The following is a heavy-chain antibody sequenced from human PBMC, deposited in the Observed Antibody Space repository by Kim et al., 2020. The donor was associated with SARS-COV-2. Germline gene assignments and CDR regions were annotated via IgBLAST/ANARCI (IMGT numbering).Heavy chain of an antibody. D-gene: IGHD3-3*01. CDR2: IYYSGST. CDR3: ARDGGVESWFDS. Sequence: SETLSLTCTVSGGSISSGGYYWSWIRQHPGKGLEWIGYIYYSGSTYYNPSLKSRVTISVDTSKNQFSLKLSSVTAADTAVYYCARDGGVESWFDSWGQGTLVTVSS. CDR1: GGSISSGGYY. V-gene: IGHV4-31*03. J-gene: IGHJ5*01.